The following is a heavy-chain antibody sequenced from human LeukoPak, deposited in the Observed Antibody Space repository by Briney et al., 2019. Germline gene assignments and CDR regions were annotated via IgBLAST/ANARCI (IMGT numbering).Heavy chain of an antibody. CDR1: GFTFSSYA. D-gene: IGHD4/OR15-4a*01. CDR3: AKIGANVGF. V-gene: IGHV3-23*01. J-gene: IGHJ4*02. CDR2: INGGGGST. Sequence: GGSLRLSCAASGFTFSSYAMSWVRQAPGKGLDWVSSINGGGGSTYYADSVKGRFTISRDSSKNTLYLQMNSLRAEDTAVYYCAKIGANVGFWGQGTLVTVSS.